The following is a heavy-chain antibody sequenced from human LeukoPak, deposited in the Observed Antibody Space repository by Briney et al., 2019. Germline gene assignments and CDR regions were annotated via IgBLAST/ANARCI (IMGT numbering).Heavy chain of an antibody. CDR1: GFTFSTFS. D-gene: IGHD3-3*01. CDR3: ARVFFGYYGVDV. V-gene: IGHV3-21*01. Sequence: GSLRLSCAASGFTFSTFSMNWVRQAPGQGLEWVSSISGSRDYIFYADSVKGRFTMSRQNAKKSLYLQMNSLRAEDTAVYYCARVFFGYYGVDVWGQGTTVTVSS. CDR2: ISGSRDYI. J-gene: IGHJ6*02.